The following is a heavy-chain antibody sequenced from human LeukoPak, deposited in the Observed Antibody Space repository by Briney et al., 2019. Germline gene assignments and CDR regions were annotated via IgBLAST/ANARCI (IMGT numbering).Heavy chain of an antibody. CDR1: GGTFSSYA. CDR2: IIPIFGTA. CDR3: ATERMDRGVHYFDY. V-gene: IGHV1-69*05. Sequence: SVKVSCKASGGTFSSYAISWVRQAPGQGLELMGGIIPIFGTANYAQKFQGRVTITTDESTSTAYMELSSLRSEDTAVYYCATERMDRGVHYFDYWGQGTLVTVSS. J-gene: IGHJ4*02. D-gene: IGHD3-10*01.